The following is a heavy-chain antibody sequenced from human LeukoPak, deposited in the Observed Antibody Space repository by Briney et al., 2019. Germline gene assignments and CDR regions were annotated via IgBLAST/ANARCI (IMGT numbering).Heavy chain of an antibody. V-gene: IGHV4-34*01. CDR3: AAGNGYDSDYFDY. CDR1: GGSISNYY. Sequence: SETLSLTCTVSGGSISNYYWSWIRQPPGKGLEWIGEINHSGSTNYNPSLKSRVTISVDTSKNQFSLKLSSVTAADTAVYYCAAGNGYDSDYFDYWGQGTLVTVSS. CDR2: INHSGST. D-gene: IGHD5-12*01. J-gene: IGHJ4*02.